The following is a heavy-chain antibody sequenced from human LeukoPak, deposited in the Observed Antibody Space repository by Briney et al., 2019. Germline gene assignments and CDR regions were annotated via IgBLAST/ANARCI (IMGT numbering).Heavy chain of an antibody. CDR1: GFTFSDFG. V-gene: IGHV3-30*01. CDR3: ARRTGDTRFCSRFSCFLPDY. J-gene: IGHJ4*02. CDR2: ISNGGTE. D-gene: IGHD2-2*01. Sequence: GGSLRLSCAASGFTFSDFGMNWVRRAPGKGLEWVASISNGGTEFYADSVKGRFAISRDTSTNTLSLQMNSLRAEDTAVYFCARRTGDTRFCSRFSCFLPDYWGQGTLVTVSS.